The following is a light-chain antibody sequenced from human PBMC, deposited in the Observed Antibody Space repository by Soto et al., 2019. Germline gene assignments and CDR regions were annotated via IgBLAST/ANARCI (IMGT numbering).Light chain of an antibody. Sequence: QSALTQPASVSGSRGQSITISCTGTSSDVGIYNLVSWYQHHPGKAPKLMIYEGVKRPSGVSNRFSGSKSGNTASLTISGLQAEDAAVYYCCSYAGSTTFVVFGGGTKLTVL. V-gene: IGLV2-23*03. CDR1: SSDVGIYNL. CDR3: CSYAGSTTFVV. J-gene: IGLJ2*01. CDR2: EGV.